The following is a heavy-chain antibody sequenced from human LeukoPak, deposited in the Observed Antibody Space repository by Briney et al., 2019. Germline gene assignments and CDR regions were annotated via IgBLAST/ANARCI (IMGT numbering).Heavy chain of an antibody. CDR2: INPNSGGT. CDR3: ARDGPYYYDSGSGFDP. D-gene: IGHD3-22*01. J-gene: IGHJ5*02. Sequence: ASVKVSCKASGYTFTGYYMHWVRQAPGQGLEWMGWINPNSGGTNYAQKFQGRVTMTRDTSISTAYMELSRLRSDDTAVYYCARDGPYYYDSGSGFDPWGQGTLVTVSS. V-gene: IGHV1-2*02. CDR1: GYTFTGYY.